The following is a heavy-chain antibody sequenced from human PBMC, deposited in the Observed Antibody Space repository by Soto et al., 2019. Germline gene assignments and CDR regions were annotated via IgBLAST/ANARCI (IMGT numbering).Heavy chain of an antibody. Sequence: PSETLSLTCTVSGGSISSYHWSWIRQPPGKGLEWIGYIYYSGSTYYNPSLKSRVTISVDTSKNQFSLKLSSVTAADTAVYYCARGPRYDYVWGSYPYYDYWGQGTLVPVSP. V-gene: IGHV4-30-4*01. J-gene: IGHJ4*02. CDR3: ARGPRYDYVWGSYPYYDY. CDR1: GGSISSYH. D-gene: IGHD3-16*01. CDR2: IYYSGST.